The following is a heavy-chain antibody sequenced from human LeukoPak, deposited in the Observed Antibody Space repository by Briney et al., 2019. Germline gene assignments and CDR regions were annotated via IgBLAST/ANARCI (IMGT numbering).Heavy chain of an antibody. Sequence: GGSLRLSCAASGFTFSGYWMSWVRQAPGRGLEWVANINEDGSEKYYVDSVKGRFTISRDNAENSLDLQMNSLRAEDTAVYYCARTYGSGSFDYWGQGTLVTLSS. CDR3: ARTYGSGSFDY. CDR1: GFTFSGYW. D-gene: IGHD3-10*01. V-gene: IGHV3-7*05. CDR2: INEDGSEK. J-gene: IGHJ4*02.